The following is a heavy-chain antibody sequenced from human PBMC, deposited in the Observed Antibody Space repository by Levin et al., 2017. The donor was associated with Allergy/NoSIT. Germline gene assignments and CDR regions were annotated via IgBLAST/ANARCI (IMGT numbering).Heavy chain of an antibody. V-gene: IGHV3-53*01. CDR1: GFTVSSNY. Sequence: PGGSLRLSCAASGFTVSSNYMSWVRQAPGKGLEWVSVIYSGGSTYYADSVKGRFTISRDNSKNTLYLQMNSLRAEDTAVYYCARDSRLGYCSSTSCYDYYYMDVWGKGTTVTVSS. CDR3: ARDSRLGYCSSTSCYDYYYMDV. CDR2: IYSGGST. J-gene: IGHJ6*03. D-gene: IGHD2-2*01.